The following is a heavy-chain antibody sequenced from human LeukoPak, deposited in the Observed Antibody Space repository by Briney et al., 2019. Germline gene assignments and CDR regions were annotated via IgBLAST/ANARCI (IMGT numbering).Heavy chain of an antibody. CDR3: ARHVGNSGSGSYLTYFDY. J-gene: IGHJ4*02. CDR1: GVSLSSDY. V-gene: IGHV4-59*08. Sequence: SETLSLTCTVSGVSLSSDYWSWIPQTPGKGLEWIESIYYSGSTNYNPSLKSRVTISVDTSKNQFSLKLSSVTAADTAVYYCARHVGNSGSGSYLTYFDYWGQGTLVTVSS. CDR2: IYYSGST. D-gene: IGHD3-10*01.